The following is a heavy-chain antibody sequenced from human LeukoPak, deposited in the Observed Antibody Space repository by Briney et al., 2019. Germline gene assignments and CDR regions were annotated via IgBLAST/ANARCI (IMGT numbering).Heavy chain of an antibody. Sequence: GGSLRLSCAASGFAVSSNHMNWVRQAPGKGLEWVSLIHSGGSTYYADSVKGRFTISRDNSRNTLDLQMNTLRAEDTAVYYCARGLAQAGILGVFDYWGQGTLVTVSS. CDR1: GFAVSSNH. D-gene: IGHD6-13*01. J-gene: IGHJ4*02. V-gene: IGHV3-53*01. CDR2: IHSGGST. CDR3: ARGLAQAGILGVFDY.